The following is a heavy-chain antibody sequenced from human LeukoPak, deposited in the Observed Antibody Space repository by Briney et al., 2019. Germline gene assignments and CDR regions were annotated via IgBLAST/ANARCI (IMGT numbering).Heavy chain of an antibody. Sequence: PGGSLRLSCAASGFTFSSYWMTWVRQAPGKGLEWVAHIKQDGSEKNYVDSVKGRLTISRDNAKNSLLLQMDGLRAEDTAVYYCARDKMTGDSYFDYWGQGILVTVSS. V-gene: IGHV3-7*01. CDR3: ARDKMTGDSYFDY. D-gene: IGHD7-27*01. J-gene: IGHJ4*02. CDR2: IKQDGSEK. CDR1: GFTFSSYW.